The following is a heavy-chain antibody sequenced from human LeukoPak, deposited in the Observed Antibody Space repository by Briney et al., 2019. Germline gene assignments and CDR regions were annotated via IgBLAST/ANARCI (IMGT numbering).Heavy chain of an antibody. J-gene: IGHJ6*02. V-gene: IGHV3-48*03. CDR1: GFTFSSYE. D-gene: IGHD6-13*01. Sequence: PGGSLRLSCAASGFTFSSYEMNWVRQAPGKGLEWVSYISSSGSTIYYADSVKGRFTISRDNAKNSLYLQMNSLRAEDTAVYYCARDFAAAPSLYYYGMDVWGQGTTVTVSS. CDR3: ARDFAAAPSLYYYGMDV. CDR2: ISSSGSTI.